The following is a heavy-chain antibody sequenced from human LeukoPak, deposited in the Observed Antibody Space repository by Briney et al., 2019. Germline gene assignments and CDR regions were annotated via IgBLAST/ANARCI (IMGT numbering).Heavy chain of an antibody. V-gene: IGHV3-30*01. CDR2: ISYDGSNK. J-gene: IGHJ4*02. D-gene: IGHD1-26*01. CDR3: ARGSQRDYFDY. CDR1: GFTFSSYA. Sequence: PGGSLRLSCAASGFTFSSYAMHWVRQAPGKGLEWVAVISYDGSNKYYADSVKGRFTISRDNSKNTLYLQMNSLRAEDTAVYYCARGSQRDYFDYWGQETLVTVSS.